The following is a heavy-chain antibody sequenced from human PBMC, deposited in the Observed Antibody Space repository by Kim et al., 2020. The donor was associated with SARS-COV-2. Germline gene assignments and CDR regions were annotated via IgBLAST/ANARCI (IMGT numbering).Heavy chain of an antibody. J-gene: IGHJ4*02. V-gene: IGHV3-7*01. D-gene: IGHD2-2*01. CDR3: ARRLPDCSSTGCYRAFNY. Sequence: GVSLRLSCTASGFTFSAFWINWFRQAPGKGLEWVANIKEDSREKHYVDSVRGRFTISRDNAKNSVYLQMNSLRAEDTAVYYCARRLPDCSSTGCYRAFNYWGQGTLVTVSS. CDR2: IKEDSREK. CDR1: GFTFSAFW.